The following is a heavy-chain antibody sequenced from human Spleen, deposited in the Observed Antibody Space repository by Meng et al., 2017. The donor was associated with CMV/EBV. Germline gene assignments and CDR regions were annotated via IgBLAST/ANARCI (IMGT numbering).Heavy chain of an antibody. D-gene: IGHD6-19*01. J-gene: IGHJ4*02. CDR1: GLTFSSYW. Sequence: GESLKISCAASGLTFSSYWMSWVRQAPGKGLEWVSGVTSNGGRTGYSDSVKGRFTISRDNAKSSLYLQMNSLGVEDTAFFYCARVAVAGTDSYYFDYWGQGTLVTVSS. CDR2: VTSNGGRT. V-gene: IGHV3-20*04. CDR3: ARVAVAGTDSYYFDY.